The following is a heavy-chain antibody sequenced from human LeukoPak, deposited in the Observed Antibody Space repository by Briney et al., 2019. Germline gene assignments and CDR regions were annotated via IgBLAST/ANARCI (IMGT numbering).Heavy chain of an antibody. CDR1: GYTFTSYG. V-gene: IGHV1-8*02. D-gene: IGHD3-10*01. Sequence: ASVNVSCKASGYTFTSYGISWVRQAPGQGLEWMGWMNPNSGNTGYAQKFQGRVTMTRNTSISTAYMELSSLRSEDTAVYYCARVVTMVRGGCGYWGQGTLVTVSS. CDR2: MNPNSGNT. J-gene: IGHJ4*02. CDR3: ARVVTMVRGGCGY.